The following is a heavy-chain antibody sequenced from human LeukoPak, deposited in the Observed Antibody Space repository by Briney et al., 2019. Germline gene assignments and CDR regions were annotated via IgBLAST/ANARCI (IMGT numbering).Heavy chain of an antibody. D-gene: IGHD2-2*01. V-gene: IGHV1-46*01. CDR1: GYTFTSYY. CDR2: INPSGGST. Sequence: GASVKVSCKASGYTFTSYYMHWVRQAPGQGLEWMGIINPSGGSTSYAQKFQGRVTMTRDTSTSTVYMELSSLRSEDTAVYYCARGGEDIVVVPAAILDCWGQGTLVTVSS. J-gene: IGHJ4*02. CDR3: ARGGEDIVVVPAAILDC.